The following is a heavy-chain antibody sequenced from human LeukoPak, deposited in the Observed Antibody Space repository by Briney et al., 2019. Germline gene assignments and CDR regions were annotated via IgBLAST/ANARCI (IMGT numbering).Heavy chain of an antibody. D-gene: IGHD5-18*01. CDR1: GYTFTGYY. CDR3: ARRIDGYSYGYLDY. Sequence: ASVKVSCKASGYTFTGYYMDWVRHAPGQGLEWMGWINPNSGGTNYAQKFQGRVTMTRDTSISTAYMELSSLRSEDTAVYYCARRIDGYSYGYLDYWGQGTLVTVSS. CDR2: INPNSGGT. V-gene: IGHV1-2*02. J-gene: IGHJ4*02.